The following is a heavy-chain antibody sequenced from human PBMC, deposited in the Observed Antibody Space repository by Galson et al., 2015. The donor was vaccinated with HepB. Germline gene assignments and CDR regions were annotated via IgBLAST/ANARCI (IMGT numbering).Heavy chain of an antibody. J-gene: IGHJ4*02. CDR3: AREEAMARGIEY. V-gene: IGHV1-18*04. Sequence: QSGAEVKKPGASVKVSCKASGYTFTTYGVSWVRQAPGQGLEWMGWISTYDGNTKYPQKLQGRVTMTTDTSTSTAYMELRSLRSDDTAVYYCAREEAMARGIEYWGQGTLVTVSS. D-gene: IGHD5-18*01. CDR2: ISTYDGNT. CDR1: GYTFTTYG.